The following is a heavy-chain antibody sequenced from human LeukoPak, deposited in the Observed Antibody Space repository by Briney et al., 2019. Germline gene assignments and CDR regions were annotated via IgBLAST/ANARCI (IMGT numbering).Heavy chain of an antibody. J-gene: IGHJ4*02. CDR1: GFTFSSYA. D-gene: IGHD5-18*01. V-gene: IGHV3-33*01. CDR2: IWYDGSSK. CDR3: ARVRGNNYGCLDY. Sequence: GRSLRLSCAASGFTFSSYAMHWVRQAPGKGLEWVAVIWYDGSSKYDADSVKGRFTISRDNSKNTLYLQMNSLRAEDTAAYYCARVRGNNYGCLDYWGQGTLVAVSS.